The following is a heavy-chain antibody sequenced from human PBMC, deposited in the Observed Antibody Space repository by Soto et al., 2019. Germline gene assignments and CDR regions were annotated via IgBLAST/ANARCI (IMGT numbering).Heavy chain of an antibody. Sequence: VASVKVSCKASGYTFTIYYMHWVRQAPGQGLEWMGIINPSGGSTSYAQKFQGRVTMTRDTSTSTVYMELSSLRSEDTAVYYCARDGAYCGGDCYEYYYYGMDVWGQGTTVTVS. V-gene: IGHV1-46*01. D-gene: IGHD2-21*02. CDR2: INPSGGST. J-gene: IGHJ6*02. CDR1: GYTFTIYY. CDR3: ARDGAYCGGDCYEYYYYGMDV.